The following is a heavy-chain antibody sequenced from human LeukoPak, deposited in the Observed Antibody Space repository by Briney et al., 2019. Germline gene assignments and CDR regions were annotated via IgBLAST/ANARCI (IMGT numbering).Heavy chain of an antibody. Sequence: ASVKVSCKASGYTFTSYYMHWVRQAPGQGLEWMGIINPSGGSTSYAQKFQGRVTMTRDTSTSTVYMELSSLRSEDTAVYYGARGPVITMIVVAEYYFDYWGQGTLVTVSS. CDR2: INPSGGST. CDR3: ARGPVITMIVVAEYYFDY. CDR1: GYTFTSYY. V-gene: IGHV1-46*01. J-gene: IGHJ4*02. D-gene: IGHD3-22*01.